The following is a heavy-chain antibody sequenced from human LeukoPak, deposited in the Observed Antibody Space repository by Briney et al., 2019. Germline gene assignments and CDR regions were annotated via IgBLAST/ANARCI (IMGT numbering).Heavy chain of an antibody. CDR1: GGSLSSYY. V-gene: IGHV4-59*01. J-gene: IGHJ3*02. CDR2: ITYSGTT. CDR3: ASSRPYYDILTGQSDDAFDI. Sequence: PSETLSLTCTVSGGSLSSYYWSWIRQPPGKGLEWIGYITYSGTTNYIPSLNSRVTISVDTSKNQFSLKLTSVTAADTAFYYCASSRPYYDILTGQSDDAFDIWGRGTMVTVSS. D-gene: IGHD3-9*01.